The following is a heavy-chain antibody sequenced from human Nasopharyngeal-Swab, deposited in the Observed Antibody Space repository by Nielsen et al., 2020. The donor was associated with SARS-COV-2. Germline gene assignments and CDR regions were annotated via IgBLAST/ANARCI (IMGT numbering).Heavy chain of an antibody. J-gene: IGHJ4*02. Sequence: GGSLRLSCAASGFTFNDYSMNWVRQAPGKGLEWVSVTEIGGITHYADSVKGRFTISRDSSTNTLYLQMNSLRVEDTAVYYCARHHGWTFDYWGQGTLVTVSS. CDR1: GFTFNDYS. D-gene: IGHD1-14*01. V-gene: IGHV3-53*01. CDR2: TEIGGIT. CDR3: ARHHGWTFDY.